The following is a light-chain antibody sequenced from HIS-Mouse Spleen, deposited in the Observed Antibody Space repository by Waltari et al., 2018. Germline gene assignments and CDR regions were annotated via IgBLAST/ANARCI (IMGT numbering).Light chain of an antibody. Sequence: SYELTQPPSVSVSPGQTARITCPGDALPKKSACGYQQKSGQAPVLVIYEDSKRPSGIPERFSGSSSGTMATLTISGAQVEDEADYYCYSTDSSGNHRVFGGGTKLTVL. CDR1: ALPKKS. V-gene: IGLV3-10*01. CDR3: YSTDSSGNHRV. CDR2: EDS. J-gene: IGLJ2*01.